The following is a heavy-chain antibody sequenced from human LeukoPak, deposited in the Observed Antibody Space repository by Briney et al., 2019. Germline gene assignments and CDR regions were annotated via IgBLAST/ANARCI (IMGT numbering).Heavy chain of an antibody. J-gene: IGHJ3*02. V-gene: IGHV1-18*01. CDR3: ARGGSRTYYDYIWGSSGAHDI. Sequence: ASVKVSCKASGYTFTSHGISWVRQAPGQGLDWKGCSSAYNGNTNYAQKLQGRVTMTTDTSTSTAYMELRGLRSDDTAVYYCARGGSRTYYDYIWGSSGAHDIWGQGTMVTVSS. CDR2: SSAYNGNT. CDR1: GYTFTSHG. D-gene: IGHD3-16*01.